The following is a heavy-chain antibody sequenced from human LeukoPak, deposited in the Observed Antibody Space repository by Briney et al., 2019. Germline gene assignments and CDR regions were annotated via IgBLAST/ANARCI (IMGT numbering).Heavy chain of an antibody. D-gene: IGHD4-23*01. Sequence: ASVKVSCKASGYTFTGYYMHWVRQAPGQGLEWMGWINPNSGGTNYAQKFQGRVTMTRDTSISTAYMELRSLRSDDTAVYYCARVKGDYGGSYYFDYWGQGTLVTVSS. CDR1: GYTFTGYY. CDR3: ARVKGDYGGSYYFDY. CDR2: INPNSGGT. V-gene: IGHV1-2*02. J-gene: IGHJ4*02.